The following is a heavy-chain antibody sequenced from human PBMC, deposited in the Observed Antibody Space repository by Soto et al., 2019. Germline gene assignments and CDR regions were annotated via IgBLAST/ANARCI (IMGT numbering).Heavy chain of an antibody. CDR2: IIPILGIA. CDR3: ARVGGGSSWYPNFDY. J-gene: IGHJ4*02. V-gene: IGHV1-69*02. D-gene: IGHD6-13*01. CDR1: GGTFSSYT. Sequence: QVQLVQSGAEVKKPGSSVKVSCKASGGTFSSYTISWVRQAPGQGLEWMGRIIPILGIANYAQKFQGRVTITADKSTSTAYMELSSLRPEDTAVYYCARVGGGSSWYPNFDYWGQGTLVTVSS.